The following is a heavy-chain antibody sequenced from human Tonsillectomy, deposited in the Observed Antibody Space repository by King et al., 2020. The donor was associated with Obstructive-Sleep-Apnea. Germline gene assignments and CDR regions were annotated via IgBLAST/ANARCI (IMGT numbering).Heavy chain of an antibody. V-gene: IGHV1-2*04. D-gene: IGHD3-10*01. J-gene: IGHJ6*02. CDR2: INPNSGGT. Sequence: QLVQSGAEVKKPGASVKVSCKASGYTFTGYYMHWVRQAPGQGLEWMGWINPNSGGTNHAQKFQGWVTMTRDTSISTAYMGLGRLRSDDTAVYYCARDLGSTADYYYYYGMDVWGQGTTVTVSS. CDR1: GYTFTGYY. CDR3: ARDLGSTADYYYYYGMDV.